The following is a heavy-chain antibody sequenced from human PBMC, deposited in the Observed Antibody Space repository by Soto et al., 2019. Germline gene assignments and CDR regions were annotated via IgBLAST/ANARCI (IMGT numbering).Heavy chain of an antibody. Sequence: GGSLRLSCAASGFTFSNAWMSWVRQAPGKGLEWVGRIKSKTDGGTTDYAAPVKGRFTISRDDSKNTLYLQMNSLKTEDTAVYYCTTEPITGTTFGYYYGMGVWGQGTTVTVSS. CDR3: TTEPITGTTFGYYYGMGV. CDR2: IKSKTDGGTT. J-gene: IGHJ6*02. CDR1: GFTFSNAW. D-gene: IGHD1-7*01. V-gene: IGHV3-15*01.